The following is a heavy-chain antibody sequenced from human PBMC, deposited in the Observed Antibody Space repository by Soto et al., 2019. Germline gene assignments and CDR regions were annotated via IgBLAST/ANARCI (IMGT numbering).Heavy chain of an antibody. V-gene: IGHV3-48*01. D-gene: IGHD6-19*01. J-gene: IGHJ4*02. CDR2: ISGGGRTI. CDR1: GFTFSTFS. Sequence: EVQLVESGGGSVQPGGSLRLSCAASGFTFSTFSMNWVRQAPGRGIEWISYISGGGRTITYVVSVEGRFAISRDNVKTTPYLQMDSLSGEDTAVYYCARDLGWAFDSWGQGIRVTGSS. CDR3: ARDLGWAFDS.